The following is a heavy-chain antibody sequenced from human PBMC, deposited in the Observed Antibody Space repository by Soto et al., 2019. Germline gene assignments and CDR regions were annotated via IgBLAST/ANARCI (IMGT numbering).Heavy chain of an antibody. CDR2: IYSGGDT. Sequence: VQLVETGGGLIQPGGSLRLSCAASGLSVSSSYMSWVRQAPGKGLEWVSLIYSGGDTYYTDSVKGRFTISRDNSKNTLHLQIKSLRAEDTAVYYCASAGGRGYSYGYIYWGQGTLVTVSS. CDR3: ASAGGRGYSYGYIY. CDR1: GLSVSSSY. D-gene: IGHD5-18*01. V-gene: IGHV3-53*02. J-gene: IGHJ4*02.